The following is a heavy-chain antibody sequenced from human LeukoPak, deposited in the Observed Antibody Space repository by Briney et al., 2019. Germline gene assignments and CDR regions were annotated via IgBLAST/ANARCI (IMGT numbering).Heavy chain of an antibody. V-gene: IGHV4-59*01. CDR2: IYNTGGT. J-gene: IGHJ3*02. CDR3: ARAGSGYSFDI. D-gene: IGHD3-22*01. Sequence: PSETLSLTCTVSGDPISSYYWSWIRQPPGKGLEWIGYIYNTGGTNCNPSLKSRVTISVDTSKNQFSLKLSSVTAADTAVYYCARAGSGYSFDIWGQGTVVTVSS. CDR1: GDPISSYY.